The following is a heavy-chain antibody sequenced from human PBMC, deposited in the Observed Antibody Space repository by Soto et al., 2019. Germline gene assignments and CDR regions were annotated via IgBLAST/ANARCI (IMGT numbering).Heavy chain of an antibody. CDR1: GFSIASSGVG. D-gene: IGHD1-26*01. CDR3: AHPAGMGDRYFDD. V-gene: IGHV2-5*05. CDR2: IYWDDDD. J-gene: IGHJ4*02. Sequence: QIALRESGPALVKPTQTLTLTCTLSGFSIASSGVGVAWVRRSPGQGLEWLALIYWDDDDRYGPSLRNRLSISTDTSNNQVVLTMTDMAPSDAASYYCAHPAGMGDRYFDDWGQGILVTVSS.